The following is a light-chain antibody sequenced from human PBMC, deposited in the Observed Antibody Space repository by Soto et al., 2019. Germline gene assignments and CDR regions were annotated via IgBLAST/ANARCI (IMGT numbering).Light chain of an antibody. CDR2: GAS. J-gene: IGKJ1*01. CDR3: QQHNNWPKWT. Sequence: EIVLTQSPGTLSLSPGERATLSCRASQSVSNNYLAWYQQKPGQAPRLLIYGASIRATGIPARFSGSGSGTEFTLTISSLQSEDFAVYYCQQHNNWPKWTFGQGTKVDIK. V-gene: IGKV3-15*01. CDR1: QSVSNN.